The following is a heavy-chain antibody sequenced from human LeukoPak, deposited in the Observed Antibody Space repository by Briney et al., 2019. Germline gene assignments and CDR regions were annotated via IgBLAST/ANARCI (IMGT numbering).Heavy chain of an antibody. CDR3: XXXXXXXXXXXXXGRGGNDAFDI. CDR2: IFPSGGEI. Sequence: GRSLRLSCAASGFTFSTFAMLWVRQPRGKGLEWVSSIFPSGGEIHYADSVKGRFTISRDNAKNSLYLQMNSLRAEDTAVYYXXXXXXXXXXXXXXGRGGNDAFDIWGQGTMVTVSS. D-gene: IGHD5-12*01. CDR1: GFTFSTFA. V-gene: IGHV3-21*01. J-gene: IGHJ3*02.